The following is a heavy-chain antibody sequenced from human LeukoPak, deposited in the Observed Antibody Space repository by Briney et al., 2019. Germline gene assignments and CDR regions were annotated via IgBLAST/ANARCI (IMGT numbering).Heavy chain of an antibody. D-gene: IGHD3-3*01. CDR1: GGSFSGYY. J-gene: IGHJ4*02. CDR3: ARSARSGYHVIRG. CDR2: INHSGST. V-gene: IGHV4-34*01. Sequence: SETLSLTCAVYGGSFSGYYWSWIRQPPGKGLEWIGEINHSGSTNYNPSLKSRVTISVDTSKNQFSLKLSSVTAADTAVYYCARSARSGYHVIRGWGQGTLVTVSS.